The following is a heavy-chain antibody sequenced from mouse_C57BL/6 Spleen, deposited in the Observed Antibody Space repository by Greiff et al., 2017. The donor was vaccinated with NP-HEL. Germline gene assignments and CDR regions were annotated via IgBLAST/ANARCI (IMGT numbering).Heavy chain of an antibody. CDR1: GYSITSGYY. Sequence: VQLKESGPGLVKPSQSLSLTCSVTGYSITSGYYWNWIRQFPGNKLEWMGYISYDGSNNYNPSLKNRISITRDTSKNQFFLKLNSVTTEDTATYYCARPDYGSSLHWYFDVWGTGTTVTVSS. CDR3: ARPDYGSSLHWYFDV. J-gene: IGHJ1*03. D-gene: IGHD1-1*01. CDR2: ISYDGSN. V-gene: IGHV3-6*01.